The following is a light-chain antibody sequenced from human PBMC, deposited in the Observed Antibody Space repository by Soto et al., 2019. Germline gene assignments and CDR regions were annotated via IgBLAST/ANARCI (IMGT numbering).Light chain of an antibody. CDR2: DAS. CDR1: QSVSSY. J-gene: IGKJ1*01. Sequence: EIVLTPSPATLSLSPGEGATLSCRASQSVSSYLAWYQQKPEQAPRLLIYDASNRATGIPARFSGSGSGTDFTLIISSLEPEDFAVYYCQQRSIWPVTIGLGTKVEV. V-gene: IGKV3-11*01. CDR3: QQRSIWPVT.